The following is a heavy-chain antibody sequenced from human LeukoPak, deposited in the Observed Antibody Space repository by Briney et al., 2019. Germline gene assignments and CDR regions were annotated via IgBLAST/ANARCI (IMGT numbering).Heavy chain of an antibody. CDR3: ARSPRDWFDP. CDR1: GASISSGDYY. Sequence: PSQTLSLTCTVSGASISSGDYYWSWIRQPPGKGLEWIGYIYYSGSTYYNPSLKSRVTISIDTSKNQFSLTLSSVTAADTAVYYCARSPRDWFDPWGQGTLVTVSS. V-gene: IGHV4-30-4*08. CDR2: IYYSGST. J-gene: IGHJ5*02.